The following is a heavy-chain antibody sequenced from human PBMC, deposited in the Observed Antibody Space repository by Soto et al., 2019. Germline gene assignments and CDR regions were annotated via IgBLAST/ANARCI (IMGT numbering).Heavy chain of an antibody. CDR2: MNPNSGNT. D-gene: IGHD2-21*02. Sequence: QVQLVQSGAEVKKSGASVKVSCKASGYTFTSHDINWVRQATGQGLEWMGWMNPNSGNTGYAQKFQGRVTMTSNTSISTAYMELSRLRSEDTAVYYCAGWDCGYCAGFDYWGQGTLVTVSS. CDR1: GYTFTSHD. CDR3: AGWDCGYCAGFDY. V-gene: IGHV1-8*01. J-gene: IGHJ4*02.